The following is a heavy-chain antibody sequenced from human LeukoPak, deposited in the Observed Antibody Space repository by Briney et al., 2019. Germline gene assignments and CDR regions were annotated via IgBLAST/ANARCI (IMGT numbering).Heavy chain of an antibody. CDR1: GFTFSSYA. Sequence: PGGSLRLSCAASGFTFSSYAMSWVRQAPGKGLEWVSAISGSGGSTYYADSVKGRFTISRDNSKNTLYLQMNSLRAEDMAVYYCAKVLGVAVAGTVDYWGQGTLVTVSS. D-gene: IGHD6-19*01. CDR3: AKVLGVAVAGTVDY. J-gene: IGHJ4*02. V-gene: IGHV3-23*01. CDR2: ISGSGGST.